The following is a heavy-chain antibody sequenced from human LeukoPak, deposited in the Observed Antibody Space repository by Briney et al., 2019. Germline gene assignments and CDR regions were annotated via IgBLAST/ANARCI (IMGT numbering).Heavy chain of an antibody. Sequence: SETLSLTCTVSGGSISSSSYYWGWIRQPPGKGLEWIGSIYYSGRTYYNPSLKSRVTISVDTSMNQFSLKLSSVTAADTAVYYCARDREQQLFDPWGQGTLVTVSS. J-gene: IGHJ5*02. D-gene: IGHD6-13*01. V-gene: IGHV4-39*07. CDR1: GGSISSSSYY. CDR3: ARDREQQLFDP. CDR2: IYYSGRT.